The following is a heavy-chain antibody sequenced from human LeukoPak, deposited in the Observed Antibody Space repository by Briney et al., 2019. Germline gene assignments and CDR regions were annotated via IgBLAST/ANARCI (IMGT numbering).Heavy chain of an antibody. V-gene: IGHV3-53*01. CDR1: GFTVSSNY. J-gene: IGHJ1*01. CDR3: ARTDETAPAEDFQH. Sequence: GGSLRLSCAASGFTVSSNYMSWVRQAPGKGLEWVSVIYSGGSTYYADSVKGRFTISRDNSKNTLYLQMKSLRAEDTAVYYCARTDETAPAEDFQHWGQGTLVTVSS. CDR2: IYSGGST. D-gene: IGHD2-21*02.